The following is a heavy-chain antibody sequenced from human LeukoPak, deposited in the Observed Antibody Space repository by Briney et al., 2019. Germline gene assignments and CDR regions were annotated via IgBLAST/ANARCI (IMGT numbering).Heavy chain of an antibody. D-gene: IGHD2-21*02. V-gene: IGHV3-64*01. J-gene: IGHJ4*02. CDR3: AKGNCGGDCYSSSEFDY. CDR1: GFTFSSYA. Sequence: PGGSLRLSCAASGFTFSSYAMHWVRQAPGKGLEYVSAISSNGGSTYYANSVKGRFTISRDNSKNTLYLQMNSLRAEDTAVYYCAKGNCGGDCYSSSEFDYWGQGTLVTVSS. CDR2: ISSNGGST.